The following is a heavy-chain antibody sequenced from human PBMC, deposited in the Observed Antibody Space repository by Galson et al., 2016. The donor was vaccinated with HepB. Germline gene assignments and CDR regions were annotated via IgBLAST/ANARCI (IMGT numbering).Heavy chain of an antibody. CDR2: IIPLFGTA. J-gene: IGHJ4*02. Sequence: SVKVSCKASGGTFNSYAISWVRPAPGQGLAWMGGIIPLFGTANYAQKFQGRVTTTADESTSTVYMELSSLRFEDTAVYYCARRKFSSSWFDYWGQGTLVTVSS. D-gene: IGHD6-13*01. CDR1: GGTFNSYA. V-gene: IGHV1-69*13. CDR3: ARRKFSSSWFDY.